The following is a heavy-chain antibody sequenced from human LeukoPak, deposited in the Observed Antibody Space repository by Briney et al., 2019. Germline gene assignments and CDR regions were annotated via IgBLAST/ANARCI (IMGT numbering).Heavy chain of an antibody. V-gene: IGHV3-23*01. CDR3: AKDWEHRPNYDFWSGFDY. J-gene: IGHJ4*02. CDR2: IGGSGAKR. D-gene: IGHD3-3*01. Sequence: GGSLRLSCTASRFTFSNHGMSWVRQAPGKGLEWVSSIGGSGAKRYYADSVKGRSTISRDNSKKTLYLQTNSLRAEDTAVYYCAKDWEHRPNYDFWSGFDYWGQGTLVTVSS. CDR1: RFTFSNHG.